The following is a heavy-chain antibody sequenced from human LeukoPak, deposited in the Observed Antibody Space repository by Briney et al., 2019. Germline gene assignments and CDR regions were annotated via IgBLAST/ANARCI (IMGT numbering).Heavy chain of an antibody. CDR3: ARDFFDSSGYYPDAFDI. D-gene: IGHD3-22*01. J-gene: IGHJ3*02. CDR2: IYYSGST. CDR1: GGSVSNKY. V-gene: IGHV4-59*02. Sequence: SETLSLTCTVSGGSVSNKYWSWIRQPPGKGLEWIGYIYYSGSTNYNPSLKSRVTILVDTSKNQFSLKLSSVTAADTAVYFCARDFFDSSGYYPDAFDIWGQGTMVTVSS.